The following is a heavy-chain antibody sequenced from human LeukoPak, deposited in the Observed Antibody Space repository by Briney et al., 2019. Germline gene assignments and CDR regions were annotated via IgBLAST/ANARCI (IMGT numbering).Heavy chain of an antibody. V-gene: IGHV3-11*01. D-gene: IGHD2-21*02. CDR3: ARDIVVVTAPVDHDAFDI. CDR2: ISSSGSTI. CDR1: GFTFSDYY. J-gene: IGHJ3*02. Sequence: PGGSLRLSCAASGFTFSDYYMSWIRQAPGKGLEWVSYISSSGSTIYYADSVKGRFTISRDNAKNSLYLQMNSLRAEDTAVYYCARDIVVVTAPVDHDAFDIWGQGTMVTVSS.